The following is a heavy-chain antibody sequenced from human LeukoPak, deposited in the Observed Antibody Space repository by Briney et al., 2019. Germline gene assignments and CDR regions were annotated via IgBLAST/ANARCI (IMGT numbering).Heavy chain of an antibody. Sequence: ASVKVSCKASGYTFTSYYMHWVRQAPGQGLEWMGIINPSGGSTSYAQKFQGRVTMTRDTSTSTAYMELSSLRSEDTAVYYCARGVRGAHYDILTGYYEWGQGTLVTVSS. CDR1: GYTFTSYY. V-gene: IGHV1-46*01. CDR3: ARGVRGAHYDILTGYYE. J-gene: IGHJ4*02. D-gene: IGHD3-9*01. CDR2: INPSGGST.